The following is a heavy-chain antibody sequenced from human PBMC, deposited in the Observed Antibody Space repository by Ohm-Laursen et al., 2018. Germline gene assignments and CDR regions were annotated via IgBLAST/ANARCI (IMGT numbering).Heavy chain of an antibody. CDR2: ICYDGSNK. CDR3: ARASSSIAVAGLDY. V-gene: IGHV3-33*01. CDR1: GFTFSSYG. D-gene: IGHD6-19*01. Sequence: SLRFSCAASGFTFSSYGMHWVRQAPGKGLEWVAVICYDGSNKYYADSVKGRFTISRDNSKNTLYLQMNSLRAEDTAVYYCARASSSIAVAGLDYWGQGTLVTVSS. J-gene: IGHJ4*02.